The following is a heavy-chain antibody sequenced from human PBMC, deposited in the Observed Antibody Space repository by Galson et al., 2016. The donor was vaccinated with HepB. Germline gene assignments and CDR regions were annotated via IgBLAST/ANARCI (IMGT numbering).Heavy chain of an antibody. CDR2: IDPDDSYT. D-gene: IGHD4-17*01. V-gene: IGHV5-10-1*01. CDR3: ARALEYGSRNYYDYYAMDV. Sequence: PGESLQWMGRIDPDDSYTNYSPSFQGHVTISVDKSINTAYLQWSTLKASDTAIYYCARALEYGSRNYYDYYAMDVWGPGTTVIVSS. J-gene: IGHJ6*02.